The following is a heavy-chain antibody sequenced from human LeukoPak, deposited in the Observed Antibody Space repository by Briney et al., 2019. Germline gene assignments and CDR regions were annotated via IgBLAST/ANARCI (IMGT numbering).Heavy chain of an antibody. CDR1: GYTFSSYG. V-gene: IGHV1-18*01. D-gene: IGHD6-19*01. Sequence: GASVKVSCKASGYTFSSYGISWVRQAPGQGLEWMGWIGANNGDTDYAQKFQGRVIMTTDTSTSTAYMEVRSLRSDDTAVYYCARDIAVSNFDYWGQGTLVTVSS. CDR3: ARDIAVSNFDY. CDR2: IGANNGDT. J-gene: IGHJ4*02.